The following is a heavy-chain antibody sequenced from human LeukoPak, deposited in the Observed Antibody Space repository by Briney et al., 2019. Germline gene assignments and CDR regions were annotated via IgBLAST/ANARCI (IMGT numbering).Heavy chain of an antibody. Sequence: ASVKVSCKASGYAFTSYAIHWVRQAPGQRLDWMGWISAGNGNTKYSQKFQGRVTITRDTSATTVYMELSSLRSEDTAVYYCARDWGYQLLAYWGQGTLVTVSS. CDR2: ISAGNGNT. CDR3: ARDWGYQLLAY. J-gene: IGHJ4*02. V-gene: IGHV1-3*01. D-gene: IGHD2-2*01. CDR1: GYAFTSYA.